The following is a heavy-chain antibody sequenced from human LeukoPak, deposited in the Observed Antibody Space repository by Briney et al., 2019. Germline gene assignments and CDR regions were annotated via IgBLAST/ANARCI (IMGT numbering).Heavy chain of an antibody. J-gene: IGHJ4*02. CDR3: ARGGVAALY. CDR2: INHSGST. Sequence: PSETLSLTCAVYGGSFSGYFWSWIRQPPGKGLEWIGEINHSGSTNYNPSLKSRVTISVDTSKNQFSLKLSSVTAADTAVYYCARGGVAALYWGQGTLVTVSS. CDR1: GGSFSGYF. V-gene: IGHV4-34*01. D-gene: IGHD6-6*01.